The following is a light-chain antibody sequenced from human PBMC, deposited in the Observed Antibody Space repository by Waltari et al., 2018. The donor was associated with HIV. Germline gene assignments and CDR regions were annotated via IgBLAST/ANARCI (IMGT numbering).Light chain of an antibody. CDR2: GNN. J-gene: IGLJ3*02. Sequence: GQRVTISCSGSSSNIGSNFVYWYQQLPGTAPKLLIYGNNQRPSGVPDRFSGSRSGTSASLAISGLRSEDEADYYCAAWDDSLGGLWVFGGGTKLTVL. V-gene: IGLV1-47*01. CDR1: SSNIGSNF. CDR3: AAWDDSLGGLWV.